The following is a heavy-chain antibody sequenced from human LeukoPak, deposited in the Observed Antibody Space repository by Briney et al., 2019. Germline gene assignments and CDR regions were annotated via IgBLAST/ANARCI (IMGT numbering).Heavy chain of an antibody. V-gene: IGHV4-59*01. CDR3: ARVTMVRGVISKHYYYYYYMDV. CDR2: IYYSGST. J-gene: IGHJ6*03. Sequence: PSETLSLTCTVSGGSISSYYWSWIRQPPGKGLEWIGYIYYSGSTNYNPSLKSRVTISVDTSKNQFSLKLSSVTAADTAVYYCARVTMVRGVISKHYYYYYYMDVWGKGTTVTVSS. D-gene: IGHD3-10*01. CDR1: GGSISSYY.